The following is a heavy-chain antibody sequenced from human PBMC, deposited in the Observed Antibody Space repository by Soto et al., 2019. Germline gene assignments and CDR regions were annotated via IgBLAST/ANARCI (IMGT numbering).Heavy chain of an antibody. CDR1: GGSISSGGYY. V-gene: IGHV4-31*03. Sequence: SETLSLTCTVSGGSISSGGYYGSWIRQHPGKGLEWIGYIYYSGSTYYNPSLKSRVTISVDTSKNQFSLKLSSVTAADTAVYYCARDSTKMDYYYGMDVWGQGTTVTVSS. J-gene: IGHJ6*02. D-gene: IGHD2-8*01. CDR2: IYYSGST. CDR3: ARDSTKMDYYYGMDV.